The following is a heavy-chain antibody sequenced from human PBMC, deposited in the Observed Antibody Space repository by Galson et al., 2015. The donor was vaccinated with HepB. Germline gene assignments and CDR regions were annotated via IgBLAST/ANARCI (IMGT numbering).Heavy chain of an antibody. Sequence: SVKVSCKASGGTFSSYGISWVRQAPGQGLEWMGWISAYNGNTNYAQKLQGRVTMTTDTSTSTAYMELRSLRSDDTAVYYCARGMSPVAGTLPDYWGQGTLVTVSS. V-gene: IGHV1-18*01. CDR3: ARGMSPVAGTLPDY. CDR2: ISAYNGNT. CDR1: GGTFSSYG. D-gene: IGHD6-19*01. J-gene: IGHJ4*02.